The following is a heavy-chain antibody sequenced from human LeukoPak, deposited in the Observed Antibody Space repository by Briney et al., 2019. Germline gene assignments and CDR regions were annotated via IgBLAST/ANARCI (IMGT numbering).Heavy chain of an antibody. CDR1: GFTFSSYA. CDR2: ISGSGGST. V-gene: IGHV3-23*01. D-gene: IGHD7-27*01. J-gene: IGHJ4*02. CDR3: AKDLRLGSRRTGGFDY. Sequence: GGSLRLSCAASGFTFSSYAMSWVRQAPGKGLEWVSAISGSGGSTYYADSVKGRFTISRDNSKNTLYLQMNSLRAEDTAVYYCAKDLRLGSRRTGGFDYWGQGTLVTVSS.